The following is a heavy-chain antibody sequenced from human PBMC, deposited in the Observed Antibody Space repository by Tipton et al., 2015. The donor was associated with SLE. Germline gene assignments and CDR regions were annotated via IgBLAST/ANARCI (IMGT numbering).Heavy chain of an antibody. CDR2: INHSGST. V-gene: IGHV4-34*01. CDR3: ARGEGYYGSGSYQGWFDP. Sequence: TLSLTCTVSDGSISDYYWTWIRQPAGEGLEWIGEINHSGSTNYNPSLKSRVTISVDTSKNQFSLKLDSVTAAGTAVYYCARGEGYYGSGSYQGWFDPWGQGTLVTVSS. CDR1: DGSISDYY. J-gene: IGHJ5*02. D-gene: IGHD3-10*01.